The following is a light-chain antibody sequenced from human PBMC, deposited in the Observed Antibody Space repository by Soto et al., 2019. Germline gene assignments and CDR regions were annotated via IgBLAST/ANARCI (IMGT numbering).Light chain of an antibody. CDR2: GAS. Sequence: EIVLTQSPGTLSLSPGERATLSCRASQSVSSRDLAWYQQKPGQGPRLLIYGASSRATGIPDRFSGSGSGTDFTLTISRLEPEDFAAYYCQQYGITPFTFGPGTKVDIK. CDR3: QQYGITPFT. CDR1: QSVSSRD. V-gene: IGKV3-20*01. J-gene: IGKJ3*01.